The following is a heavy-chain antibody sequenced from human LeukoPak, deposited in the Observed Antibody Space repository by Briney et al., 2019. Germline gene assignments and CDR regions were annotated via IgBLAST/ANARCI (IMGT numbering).Heavy chain of an antibody. D-gene: IGHD6-19*01. CDR1: GYTFTTYG. V-gene: IGHV1-18*04. Sequence: VASVKVSCKASGYTFTTYGINWVRQAPGQGLKCMGWISGYNGDTNYVQKMQGRVTMITDTSTNTAYMELRSLRSDDKAVYYCGRGPGIVVAGVFDYWGQGSLVTVSS. CDR2: ISGYNGDT. J-gene: IGHJ4*02. CDR3: GRGPGIVVAGVFDY.